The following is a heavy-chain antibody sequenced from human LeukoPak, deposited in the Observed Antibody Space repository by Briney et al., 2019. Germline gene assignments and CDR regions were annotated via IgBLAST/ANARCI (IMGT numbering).Heavy chain of an antibody. Sequence: KSSETLSLTCAVYGGSFSGYYWSWIRQPPGKGLEWIGEINHSGSTNYNPSLKSRVTISVDTSKNQFSLKLSSVTAADTAVYYCARMTQVEMATIAFDFDYWGQGTLVTVSS. CDR3: ARMTQVEMATIAFDFDY. CDR2: INHSGST. J-gene: IGHJ4*02. V-gene: IGHV4-34*01. CDR1: GGSFSGYY. D-gene: IGHD5-12*01.